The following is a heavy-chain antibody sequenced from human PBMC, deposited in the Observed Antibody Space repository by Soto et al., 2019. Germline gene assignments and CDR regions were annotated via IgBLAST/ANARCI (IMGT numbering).Heavy chain of an antibody. D-gene: IGHD3-9*01. CDR3: ARDSVSDYDILTGYNNWFDP. Sequence: QVQLVQSGAEVKKPGSSVKVSCKASGGTFSSYAISWVRQAPGQGLEWMGGIIPIFGTANYAQKFQGRVTIAADESTMNAYMELSSLRSEDTAVYYCARDSVSDYDILTGYNNWFDPWGQGTLVTVSS. J-gene: IGHJ5*02. CDR2: IIPIFGTA. CDR1: GGTFSSYA. V-gene: IGHV1-69*01.